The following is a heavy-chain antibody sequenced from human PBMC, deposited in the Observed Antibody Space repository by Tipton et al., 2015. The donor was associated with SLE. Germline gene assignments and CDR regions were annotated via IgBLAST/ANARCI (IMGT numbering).Heavy chain of an antibody. V-gene: IGHV4-61*03. D-gene: IGHD6-19*01. CDR1: GGPISSTNYF. CDR2: IYYSGST. J-gene: IGHJ4*02. CDR3: ARHFYNIGWNHFDN. Sequence: TLSLTCTVSGGPISSTNYFWNWIRQPPEKGLEWIGHIYYSGSTNYSPSLKSRVTMSVDTSNNHFSLKLSSVTAADTAIYYCARHFYNIGWNHFDNWGPGTLVTVSS.